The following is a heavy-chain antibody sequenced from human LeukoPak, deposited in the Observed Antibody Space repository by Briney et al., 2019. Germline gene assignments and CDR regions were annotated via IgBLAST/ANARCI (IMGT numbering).Heavy chain of an antibody. CDR1: GYTFTGYY. CDR2: INPNSGGT. CDR3: ARDIWFGELTDAFDI. J-gene: IGHJ3*02. Sequence: ASVKVSCKSSGYTFTGYYMHWVRQAPGQGLEFMGGINPNSGGTNNAQKVQGRVTITRYTAISTAYLELSMLRSNDTAVYYCARDIWFGELTDAFDIWGQGTMVTVSS. V-gene: IGHV1-2*02. D-gene: IGHD3-10*01.